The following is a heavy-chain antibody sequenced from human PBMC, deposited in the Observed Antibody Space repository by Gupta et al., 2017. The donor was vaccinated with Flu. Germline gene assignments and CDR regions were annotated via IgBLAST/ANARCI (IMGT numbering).Heavy chain of an antibody. CDR3: AGQDMVVVPAAIIGWFDP. V-gene: IGHV4-39*01. J-gene: IGHJ5*02. Sequence: GKGLEWIGSIYYSGSTYYNPSLKSRVTISVDTSKNQFSLKLSSVTAADTAVYYCAGQDMVVVPAAIIGWFDPWGQGTLVTVSS. D-gene: IGHD2-2*01. CDR2: IYYSGST.